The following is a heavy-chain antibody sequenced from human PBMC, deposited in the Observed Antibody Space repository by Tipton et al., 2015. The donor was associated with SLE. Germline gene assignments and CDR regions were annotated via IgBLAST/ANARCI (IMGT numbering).Heavy chain of an antibody. J-gene: IGHJ4*02. CDR1: GFPFISYA. Sequence: SLRLSCAASGFPFISYAMSWVRQAPGKGLEWVPAISGSDGSTYYADSVKGRFTISRDNAKNSLYLQMNSLRAEDTALYYCAKGAIFGVVTYFDYWGQGTLVTVSS. CDR3: AKGAIFGVVTYFDY. D-gene: IGHD3-3*01. V-gene: IGHV3-23*01. CDR2: ISGSDGST.